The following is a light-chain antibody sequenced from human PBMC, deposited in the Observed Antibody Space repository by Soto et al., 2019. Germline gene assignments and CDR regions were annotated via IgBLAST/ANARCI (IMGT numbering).Light chain of an antibody. V-gene: IGKV3-15*01. CDR3: QQYNNWPPWT. J-gene: IGKJ1*01. CDR1: QSVSSN. CDR2: GAS. Sequence: EIVLTQSPGTLSLSPGERATLSCRASQSVSSNLAWYQQKPGQAPRLLIYGASTRATGTPARFSGSGSGTEFTLTISSLQSEDFAVYYCQQYNNWPPWTFGQGTKVDIK.